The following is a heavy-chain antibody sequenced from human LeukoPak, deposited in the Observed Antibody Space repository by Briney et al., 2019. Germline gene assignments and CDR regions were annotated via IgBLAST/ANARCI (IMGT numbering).Heavy chain of an antibody. D-gene: IGHD3-16*01. V-gene: IGHV4-59*01. CDR3: ATLPRG. J-gene: IGHJ4*02. CDR2: IYYSGST. CDR1: GGSISSYY. Sequence: PSETLSLICTVSGGSISSYYWSWIRQPPGKGLEWIGYIYYSGSTNYNPSLKSRVTISVDTSKNQFSLKLSSVTAADTAVYYCATLPRGWGQGTLVTVSS.